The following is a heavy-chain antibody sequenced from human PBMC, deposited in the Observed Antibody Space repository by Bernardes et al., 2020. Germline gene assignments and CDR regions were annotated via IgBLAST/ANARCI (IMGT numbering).Heavy chain of an antibody. J-gene: IGHJ4*02. CDR3: ARGGRGFYFDN. CDR2: INHRGST. V-gene: IGHV4-34*01. D-gene: IGHD3-16*01. CDR1: GGSFSDYY. Sequence: TLSLTCAGYGGSFSDYYWNWIRKSPGKGLEWIGEINHRGSTTYTPSLKSRVTISVDTSNNQISLTLRSVTAADTAVYYCARGGRGFYFDNWGQGTLVSV.